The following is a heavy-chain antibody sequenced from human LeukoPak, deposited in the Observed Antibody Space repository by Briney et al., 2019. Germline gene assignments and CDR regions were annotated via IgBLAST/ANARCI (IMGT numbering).Heavy chain of an antibody. Sequence: QAGRSLRLSCAASGFTFTNYGIHWVRLAPGKGLEWVAVISSDGSNKHYADSVKGRFTISRDDSKNTLYLQMNSLRVDDTALYYCTTFDMWGQGTMVTVSS. J-gene: IGHJ3*02. CDR3: TTFDM. V-gene: IGHV3-30*03. CDR2: ISSDGSNK. CDR1: GFTFTNYG.